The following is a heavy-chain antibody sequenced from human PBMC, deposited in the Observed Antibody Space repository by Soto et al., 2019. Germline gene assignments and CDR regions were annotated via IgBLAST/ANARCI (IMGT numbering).Heavy chain of an antibody. CDR1: GFTFSNAW. D-gene: IGHD3-22*01. CDR2: IKSKTDGGTT. Sequence: PGGSLRLSCAASGFTFSNAWMNWVRQAPGKGLEWVGRIKSKTDGGTTDYAAPVKGRFTISRDDSKNTLYLQMNSLKTEDTAVYYCTTDPDYYDSSGYYAPVTHAQYFQHWGQGTLVTVSS. V-gene: IGHV3-15*07. J-gene: IGHJ1*01. CDR3: TTDPDYYDSSGYYAPVTHAQYFQH.